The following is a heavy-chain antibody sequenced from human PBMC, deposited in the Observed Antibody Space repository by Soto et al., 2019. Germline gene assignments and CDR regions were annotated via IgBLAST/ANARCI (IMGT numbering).Heavy chain of an antibody. CDR3: AKLGGFQNDFNRFDS. J-gene: IGHJ4*02. Sequence: PGGSLRLSCAASGFTFTAFGMHWVRQAPGKGLEWVAGLSYNGNKKYYGDSVKGRFTTSRDNSKKILYLEMNSLRKEDSAVYFCAKLGGFQNDFNRFDSWGQGTLVTVSS. V-gene: IGHV3-30*18. D-gene: IGHD1-1*01. CDR2: LSYNGNKK. CDR1: GFTFTAFG.